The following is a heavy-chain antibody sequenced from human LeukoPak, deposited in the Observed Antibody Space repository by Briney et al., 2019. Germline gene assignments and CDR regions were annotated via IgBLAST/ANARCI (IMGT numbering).Heavy chain of an antibody. D-gene: IGHD2-2*01. CDR3: ARERAPGYCSSTSCPYDAFDI. V-gene: IGHV4-59*01. CDR1: GGSISSYY. CDR2: IYYSGST. Sequence: SETLSLTCTVSGGSISSYYWSWIRQPPGKGLEWIGYIYYSGSTNYNPSLKSRVTISVDTSKNQFSLKLSSVTAADTAVYYCARERAPGYCSSTSCPYDAFDIWGQGTMVTVSS. J-gene: IGHJ3*02.